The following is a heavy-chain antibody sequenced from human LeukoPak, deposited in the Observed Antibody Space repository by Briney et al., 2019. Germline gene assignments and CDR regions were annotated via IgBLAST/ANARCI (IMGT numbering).Heavy chain of an antibody. CDR2: IHYSGST. Sequence: SETLSLTCTVSGGSISSHFWSWIRQPPGKGLEWIGYIHYSGSTNYNPSLKSRVTISVDTSKNQFSLRLSSVTAADTAVYYCARDGYSGCSLFDYWGQGTLVTVSS. J-gene: IGHJ4*02. CDR1: GGSISSHF. V-gene: IGHV4-59*11. D-gene: IGHD5-12*01. CDR3: ARDGYSGCSLFDY.